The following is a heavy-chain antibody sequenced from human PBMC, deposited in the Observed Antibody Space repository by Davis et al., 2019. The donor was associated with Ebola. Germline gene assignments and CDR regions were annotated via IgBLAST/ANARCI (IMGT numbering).Heavy chain of an antibody. Sequence: ASVKVSCKASGYTFTGYYMHWVRQAPGQGLEWMGWINPNSGGTNYAQKFQGWVTMTRDTSISTAYMELSRLRSDDTAVYHCARDLRYCSGGSCYPYYYGMDVWGQGTTVTVSS. CDR2: INPNSGGT. V-gene: IGHV1-2*04. D-gene: IGHD2-15*01. CDR3: ARDLRYCSGGSCYPYYYGMDV. CDR1: GYTFTGYY. J-gene: IGHJ6*02.